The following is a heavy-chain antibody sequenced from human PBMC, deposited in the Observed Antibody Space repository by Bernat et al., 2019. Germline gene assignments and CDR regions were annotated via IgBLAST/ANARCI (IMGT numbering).Heavy chain of an antibody. J-gene: IGHJ4*02. Sequence: QVQLVESGGGVVQPGGSLRLSCAASGFTFSSYGMHWVRQAPGKGLEWVAFIRYDGGNKYYADSVKGRFTISRDNSKNTLYLQMNSLRAEDTAVYYCAKDGGSYYVDDYWGQGTLVTVSS. CDR3: AKDGGSYYVDDY. D-gene: IGHD1-26*01. CDR2: IRYDGGNK. V-gene: IGHV3-30*02. CDR1: GFTFSSYG.